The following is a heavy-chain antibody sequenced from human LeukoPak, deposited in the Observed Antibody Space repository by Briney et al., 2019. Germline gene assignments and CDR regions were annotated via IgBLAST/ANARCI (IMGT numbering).Heavy chain of an antibody. CDR2: IIPILGTA. D-gene: IGHD3-10*01. V-gene: IGHV1-69*05. Sequence: SVKVSCKASGGTFSSYAISWVRQAPGQGLEWMGGIIPILGTANYAQKFQGRVTITTDESTSTAYMELSSLRSEDTAVYYCARVRGTYDQNWFDPWGQGTLVTVSS. CDR3: ARVRGTYDQNWFDP. CDR1: GGTFSSYA. J-gene: IGHJ5*02.